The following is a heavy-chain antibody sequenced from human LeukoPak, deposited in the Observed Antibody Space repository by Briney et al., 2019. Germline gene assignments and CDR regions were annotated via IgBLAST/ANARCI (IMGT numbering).Heavy chain of an antibody. D-gene: IGHD3-16*01. CDR2: INHSGST. J-gene: IGHJ6*03. V-gene: IGHV4-34*01. Sequence: SETLSLTCAVYGGSFSGYYWSWTRQPPGKWLEWIGEINHSGSTNYNPSLKSRVTISVDTSKNQFSLKLSSVTAAATAVYYCARGRLPYPTYYFYYMDVWGKGTTVTVSS. CDR1: GGSFSGYY. CDR3: ARGRLPYPTYYFYYMDV.